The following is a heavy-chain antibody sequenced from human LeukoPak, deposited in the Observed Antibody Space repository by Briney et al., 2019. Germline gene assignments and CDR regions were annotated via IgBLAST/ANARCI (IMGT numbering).Heavy chain of an antibody. D-gene: IGHD3-10*01. Sequence: PSGTLSLTCAVSGGSISSSNWWSWVRQPPGKGLEWIGEIYHSGSTNYNPSLKSRVTISVDTSKNQFSLKLSSVTAADTAVYYCARDLSYSPSGYYHYMDVWGKGTTVTVSS. J-gene: IGHJ6*03. CDR3: ARDLSYSPSGYYHYMDV. V-gene: IGHV4-4*02. CDR1: GGSISSSNW. CDR2: IYHSGST.